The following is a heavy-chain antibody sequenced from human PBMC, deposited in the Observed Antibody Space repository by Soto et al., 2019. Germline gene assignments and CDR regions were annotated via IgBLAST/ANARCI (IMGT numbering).Heavy chain of an antibody. J-gene: IGHJ4*02. V-gene: IGHV3-23*01. Sequence: PGWSLRLACASSGFTFISYAMSWVRQAPGKGLEWVSAISGSGGSTYYADSVKGRFTISRDNSKNTLYLQMNSLRAEDTAVYYCAKYRPLGYCSGGSCYSLLNYWGQGTLVTVSS. CDR3: AKYRPLGYCSGGSCYSLLNY. CDR2: ISGSGGST. D-gene: IGHD2-15*01. CDR1: GFTFISYA.